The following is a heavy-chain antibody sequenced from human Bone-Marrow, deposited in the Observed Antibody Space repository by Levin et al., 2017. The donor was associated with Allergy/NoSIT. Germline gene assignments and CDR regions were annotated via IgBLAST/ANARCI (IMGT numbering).Heavy chain of an antibody. Sequence: PGGSLRLSCAASGFTFENYAMTWVRQAPGKGLEWVSIISGRAGGTFYADSVKGRFTISRDNSENTLFLQMNNLRAEDTAVYYCAKGGSGSFYKYFDFWGQGTLVTVSS. CDR3: AKGGSGSFYKYFDF. D-gene: IGHD3-10*01. V-gene: IGHV3-23*01. CDR1: GFTFENYA. J-gene: IGHJ4*02. CDR2: ISGRAGGT.